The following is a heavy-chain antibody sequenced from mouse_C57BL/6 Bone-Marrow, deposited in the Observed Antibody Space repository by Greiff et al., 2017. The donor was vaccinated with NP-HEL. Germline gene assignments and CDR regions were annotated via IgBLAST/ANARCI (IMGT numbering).Heavy chain of an antibody. Sequence: QVQLQQSGAELARPGASVKMSCKASGYTFTSYTMHWVKQRPGQGLEWIGYINPSSGYTKYNQKFKDKATLTADKSSSTAYMQLSSLTSEDSAVYYCARGGNWERTWFAYWGQGTLVTVSA. V-gene: IGHV1-4*01. CDR3: ARGGNWERTWFAY. J-gene: IGHJ3*01. CDR2: INPSSGYT. CDR1: GYTFTSYT. D-gene: IGHD4-1*01.